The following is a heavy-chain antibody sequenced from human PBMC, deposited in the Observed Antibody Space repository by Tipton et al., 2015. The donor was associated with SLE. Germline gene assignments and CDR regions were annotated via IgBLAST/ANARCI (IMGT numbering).Heavy chain of an antibody. V-gene: IGHV4-59*01. CDR3: AREKGDAYPNLVAFDI. Sequence: TLSLTCTVSGGSITSYYWSWIRQPPGKGLEWIGYMYYSGSTNYNPSLKSRVTISVDTSKNQFSLKLNSVTAADTAVYYCAREKGDAYPNLVAFDIWGQGTMVTVSS. CDR1: GGSITSYY. CDR2: MYYSGST. D-gene: IGHD3-16*01. J-gene: IGHJ3*02.